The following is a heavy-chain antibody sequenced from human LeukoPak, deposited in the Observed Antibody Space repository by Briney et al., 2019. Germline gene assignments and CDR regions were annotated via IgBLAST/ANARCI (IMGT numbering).Heavy chain of an antibody. J-gene: IGHJ6*03. CDR2: IYTSGST. D-gene: IGHD3-10*01. V-gene: IGHV4-4*07. CDR3: AREMVRGVGYYYYYYMDV. Sequence: PSETLSLTCTVSGGSISYFYWSWIRQPAGKGLEWIGRIYTSGSTNYNPSLKSRVTISVDTSKNQFSLKLSSVTAADTAVYYCAREMVRGVGYYYYYYMDVWGKGTTVTVSS. CDR1: GGSISYFY.